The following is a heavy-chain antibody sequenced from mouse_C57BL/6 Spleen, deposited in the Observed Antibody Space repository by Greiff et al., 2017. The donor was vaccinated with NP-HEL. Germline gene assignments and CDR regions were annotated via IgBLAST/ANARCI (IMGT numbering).Heavy chain of an antibody. V-gene: IGHV1-53*01. D-gene: IGHD1-1*01. CDR3: AKENITTVVADY. CDR2: INPSNGGT. J-gene: IGHJ2*01. Sequence: QVQLQQSGTELVKPGASVKLSCKASGYTFTSYWMHWVKQRPGQGLEWIGNINPSNGGTNYNEKFKSKATLTVDKSSSTAYMQLSSLTSEDSAVYYCAKENITTVVADYWGQGTTLTVSS. CDR1: GYTFTSYW.